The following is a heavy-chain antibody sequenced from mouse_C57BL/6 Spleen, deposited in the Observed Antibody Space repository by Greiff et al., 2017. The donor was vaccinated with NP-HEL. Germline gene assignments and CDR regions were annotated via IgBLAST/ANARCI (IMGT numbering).Heavy chain of an antibody. V-gene: IGHV5-17*01. CDR3: AKHYYGSSPWFAY. D-gene: IGHD1-1*01. CDR2: ISSGSSTI. J-gene: IGHJ3*01. Sequence: EVNVVESGGGLVKPGGSLKLSCAASGFTFSDYGMHWVRQAPEKGLEWVAYISSGSSTIYYADTVKGRFTISRDNAKNTLFLQMTSLRSEDTAMYYCAKHYYGSSPWFAYWGQGTLVTVSA. CDR1: GFTFSDYG.